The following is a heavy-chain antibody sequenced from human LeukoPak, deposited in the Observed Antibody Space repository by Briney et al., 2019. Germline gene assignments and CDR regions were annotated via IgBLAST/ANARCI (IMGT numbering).Heavy chain of an antibody. CDR1: GFTFGDYA. CDR3: TRVGGSYSYYFDY. J-gene: IGHJ4*02. Sequence: GGSLRLSCTASGFTFGDYAMSWVRQAPGKGLEWAGFIRSKAYGGTTEYTASVKGRFTISRDDSKSIAYLQMNSLKTEDTAVYYCTRVGGSYSYYFDYWGQGTLVTVSS. V-gene: IGHV3-49*04. CDR2: IRSKAYGGTT. D-gene: IGHD1-26*01.